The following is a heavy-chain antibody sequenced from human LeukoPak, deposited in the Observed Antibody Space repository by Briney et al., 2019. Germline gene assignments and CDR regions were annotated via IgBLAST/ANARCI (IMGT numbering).Heavy chain of an antibody. Sequence: TGGSLRLSCAASGFTFSSYSMNWVRQAPGKGLEWVSSISSSSSYIYYADSVKGRFTISRDNSKNTLYLQMTGLRAEDTALYYCAKSLTLYYFDYWGQGTLATVSS. V-gene: IGHV3-21*04. CDR1: GFTFSSYS. J-gene: IGHJ4*02. CDR3: AKSLTLYYFDY. CDR2: ISSSSSYI.